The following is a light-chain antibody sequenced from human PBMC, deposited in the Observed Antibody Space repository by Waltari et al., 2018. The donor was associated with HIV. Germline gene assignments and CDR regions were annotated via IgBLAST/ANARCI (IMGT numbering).Light chain of an antibody. Sequence: DIRMTQSPSSLSASLGDRVIITCRSSQTISTYVSWYKQKPERAPNLLIYAASTLHDGVASRFSGSGSGTEFNLTINSLQVEDFAVYYCQQSYSGLTFGPGTKVDV. J-gene: IGKJ3*01. CDR1: QTISTY. CDR2: AAS. CDR3: QQSYSGLT. V-gene: IGKV1-39*01.